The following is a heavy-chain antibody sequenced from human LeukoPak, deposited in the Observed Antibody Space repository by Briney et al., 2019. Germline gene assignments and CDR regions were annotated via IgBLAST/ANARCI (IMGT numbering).Heavy chain of an antibody. V-gene: IGHV3-21*01. CDR2: ISSSSSYI. Sequence: GGSPRLSCAASGCTFSSYALTWVRQAPGKGLEWVSCISSSSSYIYYADAVKGRFTISRDNAKNSLYLQMNSLRAEDTAVYYCARYYYDSSGYQIRPNYFDYWGQGTLVTVSS. J-gene: IGHJ4*02. D-gene: IGHD3-22*01. CDR3: ARYYYDSSGYQIRPNYFDY. CDR1: GCTFSSYA.